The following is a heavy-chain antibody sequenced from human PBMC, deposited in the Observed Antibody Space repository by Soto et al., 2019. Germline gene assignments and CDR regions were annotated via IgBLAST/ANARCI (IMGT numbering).Heavy chain of an antibody. Sequence: GESLKISCQGSGYSFTRNWIAWVRQMPGKGLEWMGIIYPGDSDTRYSPSFQGQVTISADKSINTAYLQWSSLKVSDTAMYYCARHSGTAEADSQRGQGTRVTVSS. CDR1: GYSFTRNW. V-gene: IGHV5-51*01. CDR3: ARHSGTAEADSQ. J-gene: IGHJ4*02. CDR2: IYPGDSDT. D-gene: IGHD6-13*01.